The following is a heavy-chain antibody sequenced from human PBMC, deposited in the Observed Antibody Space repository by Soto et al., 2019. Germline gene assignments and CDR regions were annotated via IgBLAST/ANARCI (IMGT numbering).Heavy chain of an antibody. D-gene: IGHD1-26*01. Sequence: ASVRVSCKGSGYFLTVLTIHWVRQAPGKGLEWMGGFDREDGETIYAQKFQGRVTMTEDPSTDSAYMELSSLTSEDTAIYYCAHGEGIVKSIIYFDSWG. J-gene: IGHJ4*01. CDR1: GYFLTVLT. CDR2: FDREDGET. V-gene: IGHV1-24*01. CDR3: AHGEGIVKSIIYFDS.